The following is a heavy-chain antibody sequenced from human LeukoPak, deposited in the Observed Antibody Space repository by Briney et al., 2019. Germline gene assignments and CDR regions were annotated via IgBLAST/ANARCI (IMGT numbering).Heavy chain of an antibody. CDR1: GFAFDEHG. CDR3: ARAPITSPFYFDY. J-gene: IGHJ4*02. D-gene: IGHD2-2*01. CDR2: INWSGGST. Sequence: GGSLRPSCTASGFAFDEHGMSWVRQVPGKGLEWVSGINWSGGSTGYADPLRGRFTISRDNAKNSLYLQMDSLRAEDTALYYCARAPITSPFYFDYWGQGTLVTVSS. V-gene: IGHV3-20*04.